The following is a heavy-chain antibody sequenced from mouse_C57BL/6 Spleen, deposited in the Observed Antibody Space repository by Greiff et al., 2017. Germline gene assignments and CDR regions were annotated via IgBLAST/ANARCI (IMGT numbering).Heavy chain of an antibody. D-gene: IGHD2-3*01. Sequence: EVMLVESGGGLVKPGGSLKLSCAASGFTFSSYAMSWVRQTPEKRLEWVATFSDGGSYTYYPDNVKGRFTISRDNAKNNLYLQMRHLKSEDTAMYYYARRGDGYSDYWGQGTTLTVSS. V-gene: IGHV5-4*03. CDR3: ARRGDGYSDY. CDR1: GFTFSSYA. J-gene: IGHJ2*01. CDR2: FSDGGSYT.